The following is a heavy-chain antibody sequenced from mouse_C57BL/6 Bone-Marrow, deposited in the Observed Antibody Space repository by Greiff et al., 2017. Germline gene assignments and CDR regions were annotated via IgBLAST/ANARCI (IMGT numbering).Heavy chain of an antibody. CDR1: GYTFTSYW. J-gene: IGHJ1*03. CDR2: IDPSDSYT. Sequence: QVQLKQPGAELVRPGTSVKLSCKASGYTFTSYWMHWVKQRPGQGLEWIGVIDPSDSYTNYNQKFKGKATLTVDTSSSTAYMQLSSLTSEDSAVYYCARSYYSWYFDVWGTGTTVTVSS. CDR3: ARSYYSWYFDV. D-gene: IGHD2-10*01. V-gene: IGHV1-59*01.